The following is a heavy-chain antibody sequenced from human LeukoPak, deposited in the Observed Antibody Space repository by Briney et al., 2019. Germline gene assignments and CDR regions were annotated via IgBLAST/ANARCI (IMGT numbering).Heavy chain of an antibody. V-gene: IGHV3-66*01. CDR3: ARDTRGTAVAGMVAFDV. Sequence: GGSLRLSCAASGFSVSNNYISWVRQAPGKGLEWVSLFHSGGATDYVDSVKDRFTISRDSSRNTVYLQMNTLRAEDTAVYYCARDTRGTAVAGMVAFDVWGQGTMVSVSS. J-gene: IGHJ3*01. D-gene: IGHD6-19*01. CDR2: FHSGGAT. CDR1: GFSVSNNY.